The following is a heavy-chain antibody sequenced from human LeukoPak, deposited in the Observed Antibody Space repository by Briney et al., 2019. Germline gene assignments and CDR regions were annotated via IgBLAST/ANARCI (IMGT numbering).Heavy chain of an antibody. Sequence: ASVKVSCKASGYTFTSYYMHWVRQAPGQGLEWMGIINPSGGSTSYAQKFQGRVTMTRDTSTSTVYMELSSLRSEDTAVYYCARRLTTYYYDSSGYPFDYWGQGTLVTVSS. CDR3: ARRLTTYYYDSSGYPFDY. CDR2: INPSGGST. V-gene: IGHV1-46*01. D-gene: IGHD3-22*01. CDR1: GYTFTSYY. J-gene: IGHJ4*02.